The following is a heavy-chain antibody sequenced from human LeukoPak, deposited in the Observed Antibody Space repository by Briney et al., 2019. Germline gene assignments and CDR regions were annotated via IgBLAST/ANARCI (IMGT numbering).Heavy chain of an antibody. CDR2: TYYRSKWYN. CDR1: GDRVSNNNAA. CDR3: ARAYDFWSGYYPDYSYYYIDV. V-gene: IGHV6-1*01. Sequence: SPTLSLTCAISGDRVSNNNAAWNWIRQSPSRGLEWLGSTYYRSKWYNDYAVSVKSRITINPDTSKNQFSLQLNSVTPEDTAVYYCARAYDFWSGYYPDYSYYYIDVWGKGTTVTVSS. D-gene: IGHD3-3*01. J-gene: IGHJ6*03.